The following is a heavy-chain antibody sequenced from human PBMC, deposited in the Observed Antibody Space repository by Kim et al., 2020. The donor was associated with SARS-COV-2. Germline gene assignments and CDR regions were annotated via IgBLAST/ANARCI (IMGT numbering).Heavy chain of an antibody. D-gene: IGHD1-26*01. CDR3: ARGWAFDY. J-gene: IGHJ4*02. CDR2: KWFY. Sequence: KWFYNYAVSVQSRMTINSATSKNQFSLQLKSVIAEDTAVYYCARGWAFDYWGQGTLVTVSS. V-gene: IGHV6-1*01.